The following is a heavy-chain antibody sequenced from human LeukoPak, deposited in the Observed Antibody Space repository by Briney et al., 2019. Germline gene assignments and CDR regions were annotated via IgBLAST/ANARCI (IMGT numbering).Heavy chain of an antibody. J-gene: IGHJ4*02. CDR3: ARPTGTSSNSWVYFDD. CDR2: IYYSGST. V-gene: IGHV4-61*01. CDR1: GGSVSSGSYY. Sequence: SETLSLTCTVSGGSVSSGSYYWSWIRQPPGRGLEWIGYIYYSGSTNYNPSLKSRVTISVDTSKNQFSLKLTSVTAADTAVYYCARPTGTSSNSWVYFDDWGQGTLVTVSS. D-gene: IGHD6-13*01.